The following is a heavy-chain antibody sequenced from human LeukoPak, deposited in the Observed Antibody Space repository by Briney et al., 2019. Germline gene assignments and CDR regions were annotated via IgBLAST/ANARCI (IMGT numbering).Heavy chain of an antibody. CDR1: GFTFSSYA. J-gene: IGHJ4*02. V-gene: IGHV3-23*01. Sequence: GGSLRLSCAASGFTFSSYAMSWARQAPGKGLEWVSAISGSGGSTYYADSVKGRFTISRDNSKNTLYLQMNSLRAEDTAVYYCAKDGYSYGTSFDYWGQGTLVTVSS. D-gene: IGHD5-18*01. CDR2: ISGSGGST. CDR3: AKDGYSYGTSFDY.